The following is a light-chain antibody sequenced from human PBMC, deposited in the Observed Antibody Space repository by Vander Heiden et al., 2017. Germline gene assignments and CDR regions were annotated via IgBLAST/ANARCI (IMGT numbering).Light chain of an antibody. CDR1: QGISNY. CDR3: QKYNSAPRT. V-gene: IGKV1-27*01. J-gene: IGKJ1*01. Sequence: DIQMTQSPSCLSASVGDRVTITCRASQGISNYLAWYQQKPGKVPKLLIYAASSSQSGVPSRFSGSGSGTDFTLTISSLQPEDVATYYCQKYNSAPRTFGQGTKVEIK. CDR2: AAS.